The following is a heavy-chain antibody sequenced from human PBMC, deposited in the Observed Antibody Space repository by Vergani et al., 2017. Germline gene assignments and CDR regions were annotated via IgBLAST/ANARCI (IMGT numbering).Heavy chain of an antibody. V-gene: IGHV4-59*01. D-gene: IGHD1-1*01. CDR2: IYYSGST. Sequence: QVQLQESGPGLVKPSETLSLTCTVPGGSISSYYWSWIRQPPGKGREWIGYIYYSGSTNYNPSLKGRVTISVDTSKNQFSLKLSSVTAADTAVYYFARGRWGERSYGMDVWGQGTTVTVSS. J-gene: IGHJ6*02. CDR3: ARGRWGERSYGMDV. CDR1: GGSISSYY.